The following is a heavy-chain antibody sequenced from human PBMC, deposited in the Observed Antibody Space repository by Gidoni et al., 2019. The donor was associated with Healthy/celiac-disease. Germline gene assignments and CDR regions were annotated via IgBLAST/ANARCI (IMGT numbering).Heavy chain of an antibody. Sequence: AISRDNSKNTLYLQMNSLRAEDTAVYYCARDLGMDVWGQGTTVTVSS. V-gene: IGHV3-30*09. CDR3: ARDLGMDV. J-gene: IGHJ6*02.